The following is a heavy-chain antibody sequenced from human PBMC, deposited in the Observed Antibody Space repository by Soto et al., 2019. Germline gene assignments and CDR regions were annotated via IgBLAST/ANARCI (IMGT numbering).Heavy chain of an antibody. CDR3: ARSSGGNFGIIIEGTNWFAP. Sequence: ASVKVSCKAPRDTFTSYYINWGRQAPGQGPEWMGVINPHGGSTAYAQKFKGRVTLTRDTSASTVYMEVSSLTSEDTAMYYCARSSGGNFGIIIEGTNWFAPWGQGTLVTVSS. CDR1: RDTFTSYY. J-gene: IGHJ5*02. V-gene: IGHV1-46*01. D-gene: IGHD1-26*01. CDR2: INPHGGST.